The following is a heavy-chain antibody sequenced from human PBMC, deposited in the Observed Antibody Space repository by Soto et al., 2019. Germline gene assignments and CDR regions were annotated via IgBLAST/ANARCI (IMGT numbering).Heavy chain of an antibody. CDR3: TRGYCSGGSCSPAYYYYMDV. CDR2: IRSKAYGGTT. J-gene: IGHJ6*03. CDR1: GFTFGDYA. D-gene: IGHD2-15*01. V-gene: IGHV3-49*03. Sequence: GGSLRLSCTASGFTFGDYAMSWFRQAPGKGLEWVVFIRSKAYGGTTEYAASVKGRFTISRDDSKSIAYLQMNSLKTEDTAVYYCTRGYCSGGSCSPAYYYYMDVWGKGTTVTVSS.